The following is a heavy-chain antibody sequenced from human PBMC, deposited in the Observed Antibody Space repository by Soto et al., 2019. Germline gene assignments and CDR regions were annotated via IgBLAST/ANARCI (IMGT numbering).Heavy chain of an antibody. CDR3: ARRGSGSYSDY. J-gene: IGHJ4*02. D-gene: IGHD3-10*01. CDR1: GGSISSSSYY. V-gene: IGHV4-39*01. Sequence: QLQLQESGPGLVKPSETLSLTCTVSGGSISSSSYYWGWIRQPPGKGLEWIGSIYYSGSTYYNPSLKNRVTISEDTSKNQSALGLSSVTAADTAVYYCARRGSGSYSDYWGQGTLVTVSS. CDR2: IYYSGST.